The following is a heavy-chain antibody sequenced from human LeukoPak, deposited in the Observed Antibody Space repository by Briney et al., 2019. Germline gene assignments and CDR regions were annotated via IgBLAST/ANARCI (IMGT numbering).Heavy chain of an antibody. D-gene: IGHD4-17*01. V-gene: IGHV4-59*01. Sequence: SETLSLTCTVSGGSISSYYWSWIRQAPGKGLEWIGYIYHSGGTNYNPSLKNQVTISEDTSKKQFSLRLSSLTAAGTAVYYCARVNGDHLDYWGQGTLVTVSS. CDR2: IYHSGGT. CDR3: ARVNGDHLDY. J-gene: IGHJ4*02. CDR1: GGSISSYY.